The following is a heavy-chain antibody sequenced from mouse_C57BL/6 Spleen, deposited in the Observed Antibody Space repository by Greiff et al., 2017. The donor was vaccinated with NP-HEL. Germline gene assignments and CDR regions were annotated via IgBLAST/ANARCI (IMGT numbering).Heavy chain of an antibody. CDR2: IRLKSDNYAT. J-gene: IGHJ3*01. V-gene: IGHV6-3*01. CDR1: GFTFSNYW. CDR3: TDDYDVWFAY. Sequence: EVKLVESGGGLVQPGGSMKLSCVASGFTFSNYWMNWVRQSPEKGLEWVAQIRLKSDNYATHYAESVKGRFTISRDDSKSSVYLQMNNLRAEDTGIYYCTDDYDVWFAYWGQGTLVTVSA. D-gene: IGHD2-4*01.